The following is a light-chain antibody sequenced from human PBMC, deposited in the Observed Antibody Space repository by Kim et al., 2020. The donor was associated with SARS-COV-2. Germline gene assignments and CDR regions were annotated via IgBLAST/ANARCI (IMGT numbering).Light chain of an antibody. V-gene: IGKV3-15*01. J-gene: IGKJ2*01. CDR1: QSVSSN. CDR3: QQYNNWPQYT. CDR2: GAS. Sequence: VAPGERSPLSCRASQSVSSNLAEYHQKPGPAPRLLISGASTRATGIPPRFSGSGSGTEFTLSISSLQSEDFAVYYCQQYNNWPQYTVGQGTKLEI.